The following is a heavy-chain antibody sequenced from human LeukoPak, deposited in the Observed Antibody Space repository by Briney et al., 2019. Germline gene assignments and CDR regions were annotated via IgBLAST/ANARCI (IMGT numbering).Heavy chain of an antibody. J-gene: IGHJ4*02. Sequence: ASVKVSCTASGYTFTGYYIHWVRQAPGQGLEWMGWINPNSGGTNDAQKFQGRVTMTRDTSISTAYMELSRLRSDDTAVYYCAREAGNTATDFDYWGQGTLVTVSS. CDR3: AREAGNTATDFDY. V-gene: IGHV1-2*02. CDR1: GYTFTGYY. CDR2: INPNSGGT. D-gene: IGHD5-18*01.